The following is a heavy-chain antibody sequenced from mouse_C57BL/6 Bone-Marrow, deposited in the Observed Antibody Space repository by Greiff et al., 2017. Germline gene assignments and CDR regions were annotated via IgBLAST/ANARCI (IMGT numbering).Heavy chain of an antibody. CDR2: ISYSGST. CDR3: ARYRRLRGYFDY. J-gene: IGHJ2*01. V-gene: IGHV3-8*01. D-gene: IGHD2-4*01. Sequence: EVMLVESGPGLAKPSQPLSLTCSVTGYSITSDYWNWIRKFPGNKLEYMGYISYSGSTYYNPSLKSRISITRDTSKNQYYLQVNSVTTEDTATYYCARYRRLRGYFDYWGQGTTRTVSS. CDR1: GYSITSDY.